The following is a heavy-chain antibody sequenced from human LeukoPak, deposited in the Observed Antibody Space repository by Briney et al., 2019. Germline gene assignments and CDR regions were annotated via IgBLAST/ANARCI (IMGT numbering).Heavy chain of an antibody. CDR3: AKDCLMVSLGYYYYGMDV. J-gene: IGHJ6*02. D-gene: IGHD2-8*01. V-gene: IGHV3-43*02. Sequence: PGESLRLSCAASGFTFDDYAMHWVRQAPGKGLEWVSLISGDGGSTYYADSVKGRFTISRDNSKNSQYLQMNSLRTEDTALYYCAKDCLMVSLGYYYYGMDVWGQGTTVTVSS. CDR2: ISGDGGST. CDR1: GFTFDDYA.